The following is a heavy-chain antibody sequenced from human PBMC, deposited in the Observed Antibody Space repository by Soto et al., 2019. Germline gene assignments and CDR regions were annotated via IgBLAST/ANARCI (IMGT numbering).Heavy chain of an antibody. J-gene: IGHJ4*02. CDR2: IYYSGST. CDR1: GGSISSSSYY. CDR3: ASPVAGTSLFVY. D-gene: IGHD6-19*01. Sequence: QLQLQESGPGLVKPSETLSLTCTVSGGSISSSSYYWGWIRQPPGKGLEWIGSIYYSGSTYYNPSLKSRVTISVDTSKNQFSLKLSSVTAADTAVYYCASPVAGTSLFVYWGQGTLVTVSS. V-gene: IGHV4-39*01.